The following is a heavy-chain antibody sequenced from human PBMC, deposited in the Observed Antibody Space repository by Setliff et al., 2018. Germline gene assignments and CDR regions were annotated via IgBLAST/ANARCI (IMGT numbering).Heavy chain of an antibody. CDR1: GGSFSNYY. D-gene: IGHD3-3*01. CDR2: VSHSGST. CDR3: ASPRRDDLDSPFDAFDI. J-gene: IGHJ3*02. V-gene: IGHV4-34*01. Sequence: SETLSLTCAVYGGSFSNYYWSWIRQPPGKGLEWLGEVSHSGSTNYKPSLKGRVAMSVDTSKRQFSLKLNSVTAADTAVYYCASPRRDDLDSPFDAFDIWGQGTMVTVSS.